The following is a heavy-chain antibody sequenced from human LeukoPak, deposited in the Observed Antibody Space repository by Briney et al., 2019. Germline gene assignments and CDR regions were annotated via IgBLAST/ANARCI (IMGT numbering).Heavy chain of an antibody. CDR3: AKDGSWSCTD. CDR1: GLTFSSYA. Sequence: GGSLRLSCAASGLTFSSYAIHWVRQGRGKGREWVAYIPHHGSTKYYADSVKGRFPISRDNSKGTLYLQMNSLRADDTAVYYCAKDGSWSCTDWGQGTLVTVPS. CDR2: IPHHGSTK. D-gene: IGHD2-8*02. V-gene: IGHV3-30*02. J-gene: IGHJ4*02.